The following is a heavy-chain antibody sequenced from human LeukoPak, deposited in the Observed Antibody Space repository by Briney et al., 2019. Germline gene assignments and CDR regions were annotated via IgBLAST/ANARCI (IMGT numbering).Heavy chain of an antibody. D-gene: IGHD6-19*01. CDR3: TKDYSSGWYGGIDY. J-gene: IGHJ4*02. CDR2: ITYDRNTK. Sequence: GGSLRLSCAASGFAFSNCGMHWVRQAPGKGLEWVAVITYDRNTKYYLDSVKGRFTISRDNSKNTLYLQMSSLRGEDTAVYYCTKDYSSGWYGGIDYWGQGTLVTVSS. V-gene: IGHV3-30*18. CDR1: GFAFSNCG.